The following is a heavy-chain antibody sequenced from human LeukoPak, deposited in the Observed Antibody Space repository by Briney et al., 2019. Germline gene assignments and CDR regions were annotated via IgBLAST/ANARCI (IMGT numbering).Heavy chain of an antibody. CDR2: VYYSGST. CDR1: GGSVSSSSYY. CDR3: ARHRGGSSPSVFDS. V-gene: IGHV4-39*01. D-gene: IGHD2-15*01. J-gene: IGHJ4*02. Sequence: SETLSLTCTVSGGSVSSSSYYWGWIRHPAGKGLEWIGSVYYSGSTYYNPSLKSRVTISVDTSKNQFSLKMSSVTAADTTPFYCARHRGGSSPSVFDSWGQGTLVTVSS.